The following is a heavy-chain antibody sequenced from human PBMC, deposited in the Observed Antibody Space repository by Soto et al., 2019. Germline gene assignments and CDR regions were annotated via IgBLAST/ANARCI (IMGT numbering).Heavy chain of an antibody. D-gene: IGHD3-10*01. CDR1: GGSISSDAYY. CDR2: IHYSGGT. J-gene: IGHJ6*02. V-gene: IGHV4-31*03. CDR3: ARAYYGSGSPIRYYFYGMDV. Sequence: PSETLSLTCTVSGGSISSDAYYWSWIRQHPGKGLEWIGYIHYSGGTHYNPSLKSRVIMLVDTPKNQFSLKLSSVTAADTAVYYCARAYYGSGSPIRYYFYGMDVWGQGTTVTVSS.